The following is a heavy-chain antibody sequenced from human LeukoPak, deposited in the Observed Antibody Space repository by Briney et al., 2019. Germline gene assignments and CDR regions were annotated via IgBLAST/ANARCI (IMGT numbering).Heavy chain of an antibody. Sequence: ASVKVSCKASGGTFSSYAISWVRQATGQGLEWMGWLNPNSGNTGYAQKFQGRVTITRNTSISTAYMELSSLTSEDTAVYYCARGRTFDPWGQGTLVTVSS. CDR1: GGTFSSYA. J-gene: IGHJ5*02. CDR2: LNPNSGNT. V-gene: IGHV1-8*03. D-gene: IGHD1-14*01. CDR3: ARGRTFDP.